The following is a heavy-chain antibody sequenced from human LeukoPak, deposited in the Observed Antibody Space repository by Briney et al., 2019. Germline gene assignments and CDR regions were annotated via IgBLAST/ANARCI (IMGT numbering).Heavy chain of an antibody. CDR2: ISGSGSDT. J-gene: IGHJ4*02. Sequence: QPGRSLRLSCAASGFTFSNYAMSWVRQAPGTGLEWVSGISGSGSDTYYADSVKGRFTISRDNSTNTLYLQINRLRAEDTAVYYCAKRQAYGHIDYWGQGTLVTVSS. D-gene: IGHD3-16*01. CDR3: AKRQAYGHIDY. V-gene: IGHV3-23*01. CDR1: GFTFSNYA.